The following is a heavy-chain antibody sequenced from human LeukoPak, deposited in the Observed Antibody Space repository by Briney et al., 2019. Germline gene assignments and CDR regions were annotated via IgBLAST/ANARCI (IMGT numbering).Heavy chain of an antibody. V-gene: IGHV4-34*01. CDR3: ARHRSPNYYGSGSYGKSAFDI. D-gene: IGHD3-10*01. Sequence: PSETLSLTCAVYGGSFSGYYWSWIRQPPGKGLEWIGEINHSGSTNYNPSLKSRVTISVDTSKNQFSLKLSSVTAAGTAVYYCARHRSPNYYGSGSYGKSAFDIWGQGTMVTVSS. CDR2: INHSGST. CDR1: GGSFSGYY. J-gene: IGHJ3*02.